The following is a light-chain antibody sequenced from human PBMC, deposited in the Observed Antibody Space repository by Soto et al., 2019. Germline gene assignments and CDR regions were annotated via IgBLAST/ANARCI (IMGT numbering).Light chain of an antibody. CDR1: SSDVGGYNY. CDR2: DVS. CDR3: SSYSSSSTNYV. V-gene: IGLV2-14*01. J-gene: IGLJ1*01. Sequence: QSALTQPASVSGSPGQSITISCTGTSSDVGGYNYVSWYQHHPGKAPRVMIYDVSNRPSGVSSRFSGSKSGNTASLTISGLQAEDGADYYCSSYSSSSTNYVFGTGTKVTVL.